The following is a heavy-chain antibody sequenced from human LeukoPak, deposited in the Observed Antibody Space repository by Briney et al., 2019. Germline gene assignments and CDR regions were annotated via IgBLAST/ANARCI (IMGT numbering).Heavy chain of an antibody. D-gene: IGHD3-22*01. CDR3: ARAAIADSSTYYITY. V-gene: IGHV1-2*02. CDR1: GYTFSDYY. CDR2: INPNSGGT. J-gene: IGHJ4*02. Sequence: ASVKVSCKASGYTFSDYYMHWVRQAPGQGLEWMGWINPNSGGTNYAQKFQGRVTMTRDMSISTAYMEVSRLTSDDTAVYYCARAAIADSSTYYITYGGLGSLATVSS.